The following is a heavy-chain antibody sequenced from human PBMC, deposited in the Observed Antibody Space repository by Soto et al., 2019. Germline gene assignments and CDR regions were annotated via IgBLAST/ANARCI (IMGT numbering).Heavy chain of an antibody. J-gene: IGHJ4*02. CDR3: ARYMAASSFDY. Sequence: LGESLNISCKGSGYSFSSCFIAWVRQMPGKGLEWMGIIYPGDSDTRYSPSFQGQVTISADKSFSTVYLHWSSLKASDTAMYYCARYMAASSFDYWGQGILVTVSS. V-gene: IGHV5-51*01. CDR2: IYPGDSDT. CDR1: GYSFSSCF. D-gene: IGHD6-13*01.